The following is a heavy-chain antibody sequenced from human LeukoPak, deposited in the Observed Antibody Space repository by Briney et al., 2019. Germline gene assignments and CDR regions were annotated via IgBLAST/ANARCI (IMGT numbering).Heavy chain of an antibody. V-gene: IGHV4-34*01. J-gene: IGHJ4*02. CDR3: ARGYSSSGLTFDY. CDR2: INHSGST. Sequence: SSETLSLTCAVYGGSFSGYYWSWIRQPPGKGLEWIGEINHSGSTNYNPSLKSRVTISVDTSKNQFSLKLSSVTAADTAVYYCARGYSSSGLTFDYWGQGTLVTVSS. D-gene: IGHD6-13*01. CDR1: GGSFSGYY.